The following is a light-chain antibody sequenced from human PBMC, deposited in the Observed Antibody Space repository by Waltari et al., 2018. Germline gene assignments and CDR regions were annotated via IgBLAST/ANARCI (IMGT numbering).Light chain of an antibody. V-gene: IGKV1-39*01. CDR2: AAS. J-gene: IGKJ2*01. CDR1: ESISSY. Sequence: DIQVTQSPSSLSASIGDRVTITCRTSESISSYLNWYQLKPGKAPFLLIYAASRLQSGVPPRFSGSGSGTEFTLTISSLQPEDFATYYCQQSFTTPRSFGQGTNLEIK. CDR3: QQSFTTPRS.